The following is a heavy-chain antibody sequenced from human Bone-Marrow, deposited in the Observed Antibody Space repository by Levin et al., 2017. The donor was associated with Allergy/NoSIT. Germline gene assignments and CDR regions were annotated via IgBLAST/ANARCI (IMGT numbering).Heavy chain of an antibody. CDR1: GFSFSGYG. J-gene: IGHJ4*02. CDR3: AGRPYGSGWYYFDF. CDR2: ITASGDST. V-gene: IGHV3-23*01. Sequence: GGSLRLSCAASGFSFSGYGMSWVRQAPGKGLEWVSTITASGDSTYYADSVKGRFTISRDNSKNTLYLQMSGLRAEGTAVYYCAGRPYGSGWYYFDFWGQGALVTVSS. D-gene: IGHD6-19*01.